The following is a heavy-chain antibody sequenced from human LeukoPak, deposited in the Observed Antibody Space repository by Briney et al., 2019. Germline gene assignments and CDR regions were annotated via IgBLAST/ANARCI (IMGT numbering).Heavy chain of an antibody. V-gene: IGHV4-34*01. CDR1: GGSFRSYS. CDR3: ARTRGYAFDY. Sequence: SETLSLTCAVYGGSFRSYSWSWVRRPPGEGLEWIGEINHSGSTNYNPSLKSRVIISVDTSKKQFSLKLSSVTAADTSVYYCARTRGYAFDYWGQGTLVTVSS. J-gene: IGHJ4*02. CDR2: INHSGST. D-gene: IGHD5-18*01.